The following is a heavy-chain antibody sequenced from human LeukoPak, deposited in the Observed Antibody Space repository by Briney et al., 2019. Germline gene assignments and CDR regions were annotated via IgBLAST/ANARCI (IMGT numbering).Heavy chain of an antibody. CDR2: ISYDGSNK. Sequence: GGSLRLSCAASGFTFSSYAMHWVRQAPGKGLEWVAVISYDGSNKYYADSVKGRFTISRDNSKNTLYLQMNSLRAEDTAVYYCARGESSRLYYYDSSGYYAFDIWGQGTMVTVSS. J-gene: IGHJ3*02. D-gene: IGHD3-22*01. CDR1: GFTFSSYA. V-gene: IGHV3-30*04. CDR3: ARGESSRLYYYDSSGYYAFDI.